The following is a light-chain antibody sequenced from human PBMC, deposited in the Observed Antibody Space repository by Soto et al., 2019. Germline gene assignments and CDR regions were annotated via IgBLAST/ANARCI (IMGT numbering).Light chain of an antibody. CDR1: QSVLYDSNNKNY. V-gene: IGKV4-1*01. CDR2: WAS. J-gene: IGKJ4*01. Sequence: DIVMSQSPDSLAASLGERATINCKSSQSVLYDSNNKNYLAWYQQKPGQPPKLLIYWASTRESGVPDRFSGSGSGTDFTLTISSLQAEDVAVYYCQQYYSTPLTFGGGTKVDIK. CDR3: QQYYSTPLT.